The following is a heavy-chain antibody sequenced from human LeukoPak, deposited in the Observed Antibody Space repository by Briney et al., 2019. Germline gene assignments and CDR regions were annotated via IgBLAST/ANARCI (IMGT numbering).Heavy chain of an antibody. D-gene: IGHD3-10*01. CDR2: INPNSGCT. CDR1: GYTFTGYY. V-gene: IGHV1-2*06. J-gene: IGHJ4*02. Sequence: ASVKVSCKASGYTFTGYYMHWVRQAPGQGLEWMGRINPNSGCTNYAQKFQGRVTMTRDTSISTAYMELSRLRSDDTAVYYCARAMVRGVINPDYWGQGTLVTVSS. CDR3: ARAMVRGVINPDY.